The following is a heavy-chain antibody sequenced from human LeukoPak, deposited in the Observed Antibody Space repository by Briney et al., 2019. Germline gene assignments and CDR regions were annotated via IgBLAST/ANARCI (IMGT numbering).Heavy chain of an antibody. CDR3: AGGLQWLSFDC. CDR1: GDSFSTNSAA. Sequence: SQTLSLTCAISGDSFSTNSAAWNWIRQSPSIGLEWLGRTYYRSRLFNDYAVSVRNRITINPDTSKNQFSLQLNSVTPEDTAVYYCAGGLQWLSFDCWGQGTPVTVSS. J-gene: IGHJ4*02. V-gene: IGHV6-1*01. D-gene: IGHD6-19*01. CDR2: TYYRSRLFN.